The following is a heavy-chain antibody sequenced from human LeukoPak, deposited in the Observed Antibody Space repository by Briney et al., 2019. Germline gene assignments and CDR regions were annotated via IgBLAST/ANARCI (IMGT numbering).Heavy chain of an antibody. CDR1: GGTFSSYA. CDR3: ARPSNSSSSWAYYYYSMDV. D-gene: IGHD6-13*01. Sequence: ASVKVSCKASGGTFSSYAISWVRQAPGQGLELIGGIIPTFGTANYAQNFQGRVMITTDESTRTAYMELSSLRSEDTAVYYCARPSNSSSSWAYYYYSMDVWGKGTTVTV. V-gene: IGHV1-69*05. J-gene: IGHJ6*03. CDR2: IIPTFGTA.